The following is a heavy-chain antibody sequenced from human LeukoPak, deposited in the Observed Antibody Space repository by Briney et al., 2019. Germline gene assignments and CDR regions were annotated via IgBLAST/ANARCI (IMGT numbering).Heavy chain of an antibody. CDR3: ARDMASIAVAGWWDY. V-gene: IGHV3-21*01. J-gene: IGHJ4*02. D-gene: IGHD6-19*01. CDR1: GFTFSSYS. Sequence: GGSLRLSCAASGFTFSSYSMNWVRQAPGKGLEWVSSISSSSYIYYADSVKGRFTISRDNAKNSLYLQMNSLRAEDTAVYYCARDMASIAVAGWWDYWGQGTLVTVSS. CDR2: ISSSSYI.